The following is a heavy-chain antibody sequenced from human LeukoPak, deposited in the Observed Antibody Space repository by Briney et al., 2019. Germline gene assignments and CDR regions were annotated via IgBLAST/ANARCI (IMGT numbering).Heavy chain of an antibody. V-gene: IGHV3-23*01. J-gene: IGHJ4*02. CDR2: INSAGST. D-gene: IGHD4-17*01. CDR1: GFTFSSYA. Sequence: GGSLRLSRAASGFTFSSYAMSWVRQAPGKGLEWVSAINSAGSTYYGDSVRGRFTISRDNSKNVLHLQMNSLRAEDTALYYCAKDQNTVATAPFDYWGLGTLVTVSS. CDR3: AKDQNTVATAPFDY.